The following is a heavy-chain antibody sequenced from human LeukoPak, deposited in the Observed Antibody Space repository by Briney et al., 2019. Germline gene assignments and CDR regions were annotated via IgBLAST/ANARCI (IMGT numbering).Heavy chain of an antibody. J-gene: IGHJ5*02. V-gene: IGHV3-11*01. CDR1: GFTFSDYY. CDR2: ISSSGSTI. Sequence: GGSLRLSCAASGFTFSDYYMSWIRQDPGKGLEWVSYISSSGSTIYYADSVKSRFTISRDNAKNSLYLQMNSLRAEDTAVYYCARGPQYYDFWSGYSPWGQGTLVTVSS. D-gene: IGHD3-3*01. CDR3: ARGPQYYDFWSGYSP.